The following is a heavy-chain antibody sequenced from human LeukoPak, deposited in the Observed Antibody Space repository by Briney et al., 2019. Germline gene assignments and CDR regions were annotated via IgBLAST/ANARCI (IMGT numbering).Heavy chain of an antibody. D-gene: IGHD6-13*01. CDR3: VSSSGQQLIPYDY. CDR2: IYGGGAA. CDR1: GINVSTNY. J-gene: IGHJ4*02. V-gene: IGHV3-66*02. Sequence: SGGSLRLSCAASGINVSTNYMTWIRQAPGKGLECVSLIYGGGAAYYEESVRGRFIISRDNSKNTLFLQMNSLRAEDPAVYYCVSSSGQQLIPYDYWGQGTHVAVSS.